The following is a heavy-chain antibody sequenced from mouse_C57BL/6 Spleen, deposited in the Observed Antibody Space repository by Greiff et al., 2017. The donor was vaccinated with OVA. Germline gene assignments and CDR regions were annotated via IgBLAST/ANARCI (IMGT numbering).Heavy chain of an antibody. J-gene: IGHJ1*03. CDR2: IYPGSGST. Sequence: VKLQESGPELVKPGASVKISCKASGYAFSSSWMNWVKQRPGKGLEWIGDIYPGSGSTNYNEKFKSKATLTVDTSSSTAYMQLSSLTSEDSAVYYCARSGSSHWYFDVWGTGTTVTVSS. D-gene: IGHD1-1*01. CDR3: ARSGSSHWYFDV. V-gene: IGHV1-82*01. CDR1: GYAFSSSW.